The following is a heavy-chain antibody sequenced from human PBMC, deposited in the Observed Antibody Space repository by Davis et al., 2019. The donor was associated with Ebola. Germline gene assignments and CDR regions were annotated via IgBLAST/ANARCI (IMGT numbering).Heavy chain of an antibody. CDR3: ARGPAFSRITIFGVVSPYYYYGMDV. Sequence: SVKVSCKASGGTFSSYAISWVRQAPGQGLEWMGGIIPIFGTANYAQKLQGRVTMTTDTSTSTAYMELSSLRSEDTAVYYCARGPAFSRITIFGVVSPYYYYGMDVWGQGTTVTVSS. CDR2: IIPIFGTA. CDR1: GGTFSSYA. D-gene: IGHD3-3*01. V-gene: IGHV1-69*05. J-gene: IGHJ6*02.